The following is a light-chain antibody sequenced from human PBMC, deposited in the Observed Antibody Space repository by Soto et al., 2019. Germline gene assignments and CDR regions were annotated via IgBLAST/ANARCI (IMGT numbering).Light chain of an antibody. V-gene: IGKV3-15*01. J-gene: IGKJ1*01. CDR1: QSVSSN. Sequence: EIVMTQSPVTLSVSPGERATLSCRASQSVSSNLAWYQQKPGQAPRLLIYDVSTRATGIPARFSGSGSGTEFTLTISSLQSEDFAVYYCQQYNNWPKTFGQGTKVEIK. CDR2: DVS. CDR3: QQYNNWPKT.